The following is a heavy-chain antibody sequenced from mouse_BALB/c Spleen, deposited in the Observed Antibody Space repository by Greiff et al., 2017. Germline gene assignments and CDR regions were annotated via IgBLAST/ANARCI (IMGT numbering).Heavy chain of an antibody. CDR3: ARQNYDYEDSYYYAMDY. D-gene: IGHD2-4*01. CDR1: GFTFSSYG. CDR2: ISSGGSYT. J-gene: IGHJ4*01. V-gene: IGHV5-6*01. Sequence: EVQGVESGGDLVKPGGSLKLSCAASGFTFSSYGMSWVRQTPDKRLEWVATISSGGSYTYYPDSVKGRFTISRDNAKNTLYLQMSSLKSEDTAMYYCARQNYDYEDSYYYAMDYWGQGTSVTVSS.